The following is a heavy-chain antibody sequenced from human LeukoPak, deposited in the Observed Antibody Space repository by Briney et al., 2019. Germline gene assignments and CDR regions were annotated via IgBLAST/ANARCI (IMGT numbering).Heavy chain of an antibody. CDR3: ARDRWIYGSGSYDETNWFDP. Sequence: SETLSLTCTVSGGSISSGSYYWSWIRQPAGKGLEWIGRIYTSGSTNYNPSLKSRVTISVDTSKNQFSLKLSSVTAADTAVYYCARDRWIYGSGSYDETNWFDPWGQGTLVTVSS. V-gene: IGHV4-61*02. CDR2: IYTSGST. CDR1: GGSISSGSYY. D-gene: IGHD3-10*01. J-gene: IGHJ5*02.